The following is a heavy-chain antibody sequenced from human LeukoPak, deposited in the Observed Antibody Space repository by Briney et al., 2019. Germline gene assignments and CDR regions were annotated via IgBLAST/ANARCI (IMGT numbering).Heavy chain of an antibody. D-gene: IGHD1-7*01. J-gene: IGHJ6*02. V-gene: IGHV3-15*04. Sequence: GGSLRLSCAASGFTFNYAWMSWVRQVPGKGLEWVGQTVSEIDGGTTGYATPVKGRFTISRDDSKSTLYLQMNSLKIEDTAVYYCTTDEDWNYARKDVWGQGATVIVSS. CDR1: GFTFNYAW. CDR3: TTDEDWNYARKDV. CDR2: TVSEIDGGTT.